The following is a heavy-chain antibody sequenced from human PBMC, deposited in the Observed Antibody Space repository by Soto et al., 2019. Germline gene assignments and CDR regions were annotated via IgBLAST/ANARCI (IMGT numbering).Heavy chain of an antibody. CDR2: INHSGST. CDR3: ARGYCSGGSCYGGWDAFDI. V-gene: IGHV4-34*01. J-gene: IGHJ3*02. D-gene: IGHD2-15*01. Sequence: SETLSLTCAVYGGSFSGYYWSWIRQPPGKGLEWIGEINHSGSTNYNPSLKSRVTISVDTSKNQFSLKLSSVTAADTAVYYCARGYCSGGSCYGGWDAFDIWGQGTRSPSPQ. CDR1: GGSFSGYY.